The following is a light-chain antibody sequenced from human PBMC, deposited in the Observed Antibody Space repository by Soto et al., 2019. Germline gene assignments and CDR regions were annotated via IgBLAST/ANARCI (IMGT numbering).Light chain of an antibody. CDR1: QSISSW. V-gene: IGKV1-5*01. CDR3: QQRSKWIT. Sequence: DIQMTLSPSTLSASVGDRVTLKCMASQSISSWLVWYQQKPGKAPKLLIFDASSVESGVPSRFSGSGSGTDFTLTISSLEPEDFAVYYCQQRSKWITFGQGTRLEIK. CDR2: DAS. J-gene: IGKJ5*01.